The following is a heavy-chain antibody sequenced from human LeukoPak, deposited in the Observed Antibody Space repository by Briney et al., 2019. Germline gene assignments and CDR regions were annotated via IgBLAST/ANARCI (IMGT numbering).Heavy chain of an antibody. D-gene: IGHD6-13*01. CDR1: GYTFTNYA. CDR3: ARDHGSSKEDDAFDI. Sequence: GASVKVSCKASGYTFTNYAMHWMRQAPGQRLEWMGWINAGNGNTKYSQKFQGRVTITRDTSASTAYMELSSLRSEDTAVYYCARDHGSSKEDDAFDIWGQGTMVTVSS. CDR2: INAGNGNT. J-gene: IGHJ3*02. V-gene: IGHV1-3*01.